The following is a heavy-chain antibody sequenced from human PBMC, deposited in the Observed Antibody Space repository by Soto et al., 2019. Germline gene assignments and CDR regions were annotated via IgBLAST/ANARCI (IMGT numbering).Heavy chain of an antibody. CDR1: GGSFSGHS. CDR3: STRAYYTNGSYLFDP. V-gene: IGHV4-34*01. D-gene: IGHD2-8*01. Sequence: SETLSLTGAVYGGSFSGHSCTWIRQSPGKGLEWIGDINHSGRVNYSPSLKSQVTISLDTSKNQFSLTLSAVTAADTAMYYCSTRAYYTNGSYLFDPWGQLTLVTVYS. J-gene: IGHJ5*01. CDR2: INHSGRV.